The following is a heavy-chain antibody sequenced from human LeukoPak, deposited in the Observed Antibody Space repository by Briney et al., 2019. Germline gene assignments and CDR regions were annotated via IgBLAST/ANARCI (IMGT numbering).Heavy chain of an antibody. J-gene: IGHJ3*02. CDR2: IYYSGST. CDR3: ARQTPYYDILTGDPTDAFDI. CDR1: GGSISSGGYY. D-gene: IGHD3-9*01. V-gene: IGHV4-31*03. Sequence: TSQTLSLTCTVSGGSISSGGYYWSWIRQHPGKGLEWIGYIYYSGSTNYNPSLKSRVTISVDTSKNQFSLKLSSVTAADTAVYYCARQTPYYDILTGDPTDAFDIWGQGTMVTVSS.